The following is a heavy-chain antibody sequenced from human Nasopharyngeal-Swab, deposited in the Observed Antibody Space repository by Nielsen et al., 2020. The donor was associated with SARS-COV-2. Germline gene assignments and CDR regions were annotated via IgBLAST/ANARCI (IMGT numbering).Heavy chain of an antibody. Sequence: ETLSLTCAVSGGSISGDNWWSWVRQSPEKGLEWVANIKQDGTLKSYVDSVKGRFIISRDNAKNSLDLQMNSLRVEDTAVYYCVRNEIWGQGTLVTVS. CDR2: IKQDGTLK. CDR1: GGSISGDNW. CDR3: VRNEI. V-gene: IGHV3-7*03. J-gene: IGHJ4*02.